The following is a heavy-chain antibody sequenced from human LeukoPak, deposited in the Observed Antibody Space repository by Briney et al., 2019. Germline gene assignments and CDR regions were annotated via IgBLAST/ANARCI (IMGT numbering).Heavy chain of an antibody. J-gene: IGHJ4*02. V-gene: IGHV1-69*13. D-gene: IGHD6-19*01. CDR1: GGTFSSYA. CDR2: IIPIFGTA. Sequence: ASVKVSCKASGGTFSSYAISWMRQAPGQGLEWMGGIIPIFGTANYAQKFQGRVPITADESTSTAYMELSSLRSEDTAVYYCARRAVAGARIFDYWGQGTLVTVSS. CDR3: ARRAVAGARIFDY.